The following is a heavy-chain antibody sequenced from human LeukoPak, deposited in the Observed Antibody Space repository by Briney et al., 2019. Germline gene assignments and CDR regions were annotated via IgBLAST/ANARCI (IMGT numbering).Heavy chain of an antibody. D-gene: IGHD6-13*01. CDR3: ARAEQQAD. CDR2: INPNSGGT. CDR1: GYTFTGYY. J-gene: IGHJ4*02. Sequence: GASVKVPCKASGYTFTGYYMHWVRQAPGQGLEWMGWINPNSGGTNYEQKFQGRVTMTRDTSISTAYMELSRLRSDDTAVYYCARAEQQADWGQGTLVTVSS. V-gene: IGHV1-2*02.